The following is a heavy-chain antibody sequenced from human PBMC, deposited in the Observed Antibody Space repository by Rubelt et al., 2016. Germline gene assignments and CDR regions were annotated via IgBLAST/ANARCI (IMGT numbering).Heavy chain of an antibody. D-gene: IGHD3-3*01. J-gene: IGHJ4*02. V-gene: IGHV1-69*01. Sequence: QVQLVQSGAEVKKPGSSVKVSCKASGGTFSSYAISWVRQAPGQGLEWMGGIIPIFGTANYAQKFQGRVTITADESTSTAYMELSSLRSEETAVYYCARLVWSGYYTPGDYWGQGTLVTVSS. CDR3: ARLVWSGYYTPGDY. CDR1: GGTFSSYA. CDR2: IIPIFGTA.